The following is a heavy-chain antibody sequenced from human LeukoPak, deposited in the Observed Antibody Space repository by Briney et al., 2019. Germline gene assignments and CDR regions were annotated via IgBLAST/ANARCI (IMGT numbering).Heavy chain of an antibody. Sequence: GGSLRLSCAASGFTFSSYGMHWVRQAPGKGLEWVAFVRYDGSNKYYADSVKGRFTISRDNSKNTLYLQMNSLRAEDTAVYYCARDMMTTVTTGDRGYFDYWGQGTLVTVSS. J-gene: IGHJ4*02. CDR1: GFTFSSYG. D-gene: IGHD4-17*01. CDR2: VRYDGSNK. CDR3: ARDMMTTVTTGDRGYFDY. V-gene: IGHV3-30*02.